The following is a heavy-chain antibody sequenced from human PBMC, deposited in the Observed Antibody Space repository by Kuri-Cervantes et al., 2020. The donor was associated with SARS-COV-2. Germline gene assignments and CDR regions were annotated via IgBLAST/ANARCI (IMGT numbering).Heavy chain of an antibody. CDR2: ISSSSSYT. D-gene: IGHD6-19*01. Sequence: GESLKTSRASSGFTFSDYYMSWIRQAPGKGLEWVSYISSSSSYTNYADSVKGRFTISRDNAKNSLYLQMNSLRAEDTAVYYCARGQGSGWYLGLSANWFDPWGQGTLVTVSS. CDR1: GFTFSDYY. CDR3: ARGQGSGWYLGLSANWFDP. V-gene: IGHV3-11*06. J-gene: IGHJ5*02.